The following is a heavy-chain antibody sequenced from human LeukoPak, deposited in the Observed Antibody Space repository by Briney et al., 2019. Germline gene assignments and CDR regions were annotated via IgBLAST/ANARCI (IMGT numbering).Heavy chain of an antibody. Sequence: ASVKVSCKASGYTFTGCYIHWVRQAPGQGLEWMGWIDPSSGGANYAHKFQGRVTMTRVTSISTAYMELGSLRSDDTALYYCAREYCTGGNCYQGFDYWGQGTLVTVSS. J-gene: IGHJ4*02. CDR3: AREYCTGGNCYQGFDY. V-gene: IGHV1-2*02. D-gene: IGHD2-15*01. CDR2: IDPSSGGA. CDR1: GYTFTGCY.